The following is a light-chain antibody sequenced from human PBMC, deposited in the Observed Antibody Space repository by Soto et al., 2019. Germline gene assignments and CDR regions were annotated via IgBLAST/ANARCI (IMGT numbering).Light chain of an antibody. Sequence: EIVLTQSPATVSLSPGERVTLSCRASQYVNIYLAWYQQKPGQAPRLLIYDASNRATGVPARFSGSGSGTDFTLTISSLEPEDFAVYYCQQRSNWPRTFGPGTKVDIK. V-gene: IGKV3-11*01. CDR2: DAS. CDR1: QYVNIY. J-gene: IGKJ3*01. CDR3: QQRSNWPRT.